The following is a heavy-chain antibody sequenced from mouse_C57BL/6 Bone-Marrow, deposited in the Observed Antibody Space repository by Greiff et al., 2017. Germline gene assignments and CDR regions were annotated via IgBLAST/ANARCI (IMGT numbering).Heavy chain of an antibody. D-gene: IGHD1-1*01. CDR1: GFNIKDDY. V-gene: IGHV14-4*01. Sequence: EVQGVESGAELVRPGASVKLSCTASGFNIKDDYMHWVKQRPEQGLEWIGWIDPENGDTEYASKFQGKATITADTSSNTAYLQLSSLTSEDTAVYYCTVFITTVVATSYWYFDVWGTGTTVTVSS. CDR2: IDPENGDT. J-gene: IGHJ1*03. CDR3: TVFITTVVATSYWYFDV.